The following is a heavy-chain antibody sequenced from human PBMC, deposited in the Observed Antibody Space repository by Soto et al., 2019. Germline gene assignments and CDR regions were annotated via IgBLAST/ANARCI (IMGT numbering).Heavy chain of an antibody. J-gene: IGHJ3*02. D-gene: IGHD6-13*01. CDR3: AREEQQQLVHDAFDI. CDR2: IYHSGIT. CDR1: GGSISSSNW. Sequence: SETLSLTCAVSGGSISSSNWWSWVRQPPGKGLEWIGEIYHSGITNYNPSLKSRVTISVDKSKNQFSLKLSSVTAADTAVYYCAREEQQQLVHDAFDIWGQGTMVTVSS. V-gene: IGHV4-4*02.